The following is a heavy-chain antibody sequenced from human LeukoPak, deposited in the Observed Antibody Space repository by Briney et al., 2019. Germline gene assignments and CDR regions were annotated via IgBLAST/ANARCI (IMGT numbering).Heavy chain of an antibody. J-gene: IGHJ6*02. Sequence: GGSLRLSCAASGLTFNNYAMAWVRQAPGKGLEWVANIKQDGSEKYYVDSVKGRFTISRDNAKNSLYLQMNSLRAEDTAVYYCARDHNGMDVWGQGTTVTVSS. CDR2: IKQDGSEK. V-gene: IGHV3-7*01. CDR1: GLTFNNYA. CDR3: ARDHNGMDV.